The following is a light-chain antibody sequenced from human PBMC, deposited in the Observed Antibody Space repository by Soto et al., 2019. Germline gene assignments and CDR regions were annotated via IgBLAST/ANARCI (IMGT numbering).Light chain of an antibody. CDR3: SSYTTSSSYV. CDR2: DVT. V-gene: IGLV2-14*01. Sequence: QSALTPPASVSGSPGQSITISCTGTSSDVGGYIYVSWYQQHPGKAPKLMIYDVTSRPSGVSYRFSGSKSGNTASLTISGLQAEDEADYYCSSYTTSSSYVFVTGTKVTVL. J-gene: IGLJ1*01. CDR1: SSDVGGYIY.